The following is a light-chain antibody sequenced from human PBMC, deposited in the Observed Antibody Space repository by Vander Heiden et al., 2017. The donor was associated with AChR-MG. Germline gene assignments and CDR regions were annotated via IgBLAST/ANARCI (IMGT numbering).Light chain of an antibody. CDR3: QQYSSFST. Sequence: DIQMTQSPSTLSASVGDRVTITCRASQSISSWLAWYQQKPGKAPQLLIYKASNLESGVPSRFSGSGSGTQFTLTISSLQPDDFATYYCQQYSSFSTFGQGTKVEIK. CDR2: KAS. V-gene: IGKV1-5*03. J-gene: IGKJ1*01. CDR1: QSISSW.